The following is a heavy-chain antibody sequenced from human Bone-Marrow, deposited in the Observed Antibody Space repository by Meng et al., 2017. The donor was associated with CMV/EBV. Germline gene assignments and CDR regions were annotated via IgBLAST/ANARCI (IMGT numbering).Heavy chain of an antibody. CDR3: ARLNSGYSYEFDY. V-gene: IGHV3-7*01. CDR2: IKQDGSEK. CDR1: GFTFSSYW. Sequence: GESLKISCAASGFTFSSYWMSWVRQAPGKGLEWVANIKQDGSEKCYVDSVKGRFTISRDNAKNSLYLQMNSLRAEDTAVYYCARLNSGYSYEFDYCGQGTLVTASS. J-gene: IGHJ4*02. D-gene: IGHD5-18*01.